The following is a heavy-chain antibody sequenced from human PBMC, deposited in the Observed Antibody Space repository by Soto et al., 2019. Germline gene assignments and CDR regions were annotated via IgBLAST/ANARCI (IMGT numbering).Heavy chain of an antibody. CDR3: ARALGYDSSGYYRYYYYYGMDV. CDR2: INPNSGGT. J-gene: IGHJ6*02. CDR1: GYTFTGYY. Sequence: RASVKASCKASGYTFTGYYMHWVRQAPGQGLEWMGWINPNSGGTNYAQKFQGWVTMTRDTSISTAYMELSRLRSDDTAVYYCARALGYDSSGYYRYYYYYGMDVWGQGTTVTVSS. V-gene: IGHV1-2*04. D-gene: IGHD3-22*01.